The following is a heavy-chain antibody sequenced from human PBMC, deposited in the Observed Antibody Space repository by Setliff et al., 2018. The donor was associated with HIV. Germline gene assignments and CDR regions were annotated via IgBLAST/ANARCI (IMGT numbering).Heavy chain of an antibody. CDR1: GYTFTAYA. V-gene: IGHV1-3*04. D-gene: IGHD1-26*01. CDR2: ISSGNGNT. CDR3: SRVKVGASLVFDS. Sequence: ASVKVSCKAAGYTFTAYAIHWLRQVPGQGLEWMGWISSGNGNTKVSQKFQGRVTITRDTPASTAYLELSSLRSDDTSIYYCSRVKVGASLVFDSWGQGTQVTVSS. J-gene: IGHJ4*02.